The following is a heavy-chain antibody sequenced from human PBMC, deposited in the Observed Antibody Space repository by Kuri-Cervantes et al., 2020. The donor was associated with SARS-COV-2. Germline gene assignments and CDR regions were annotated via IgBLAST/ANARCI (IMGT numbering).Heavy chain of an antibody. V-gene: IGHV3-23*01. D-gene: IGHD3-22*01. CDR1: GFTFSSYA. CDR2: ISGSGGST. J-gene: IGHJ4*02. CDR3: AKDPVSYYDASGYSYFDN. Sequence: GGSLRLSCAASGFTFSSYAMSWVRQAPGKGLEWVSAISGSGGSTYYADSVKGRFTISRDNSKNTLYLQMNSLRVDDTAVFYCAKDPVSYYDASGYSYFDNWGQGTLVTVSS.